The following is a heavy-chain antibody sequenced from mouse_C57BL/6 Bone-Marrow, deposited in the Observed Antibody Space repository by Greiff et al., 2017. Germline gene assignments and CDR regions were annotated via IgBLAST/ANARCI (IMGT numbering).Heavy chain of an antibody. Sequence: VQLQQSVAELVRPGASVKLSCTASGFYIKNTYMHWVKQRPEQGLEWIGRIDPANGNSKYAPKFQGKAITTADPSSNTAYQQLSSLTSEDTAIYYSARRGLRYGYFDDWGTGTTVTVSS. J-gene: IGHJ1*03. D-gene: IGHD2-4*01. V-gene: IGHV14-3*01. CDR1: GFYIKNTY. CDR3: ARRGLRYGYFDD. CDR2: IDPANGNS.